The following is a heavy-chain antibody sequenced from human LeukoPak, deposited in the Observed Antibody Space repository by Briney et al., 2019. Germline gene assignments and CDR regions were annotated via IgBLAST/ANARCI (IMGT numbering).Heavy chain of an antibody. CDR1: GFTFGDYG. CDR2: INWNGGST. CDR3: ARVRGSGSYYVSYFDY. V-gene: IGHV3-20*04. D-gene: IGHD1-26*01. Sequence: PGGSLRLSCAASGFTFGDYGMSWVRQAPGKGLEWVSGINWNGGSTGYADSVKGRFTISRDNAKNSLYLQMNSLRAEDTALYYCARVRGSGSYYVSYFDYWGQGTLVTVSS. J-gene: IGHJ4*02.